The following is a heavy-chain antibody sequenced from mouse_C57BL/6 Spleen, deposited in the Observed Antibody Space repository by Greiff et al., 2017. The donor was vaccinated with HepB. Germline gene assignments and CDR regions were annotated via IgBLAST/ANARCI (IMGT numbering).Heavy chain of an antibody. Sequence: EVKLMESGGGLVQPKGSLKLSCAASGFSFNTYAMNWVRQAPGKGLEWVARIRSKSNNYATYYADSVKDRFTISRDDSESMLYLQMYNLKTEDTAMYYCVRRAITTDFAYWGQGTLVTVSA. D-gene: IGHD1-1*01. J-gene: IGHJ3*01. V-gene: IGHV10-1*01. CDR2: IRSKSNNYAT. CDR1: GFSFNTYA. CDR3: VRRAITTDFAY.